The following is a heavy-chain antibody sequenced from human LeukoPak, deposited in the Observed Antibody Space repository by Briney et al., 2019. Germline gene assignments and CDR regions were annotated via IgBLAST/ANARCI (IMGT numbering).Heavy chain of an antibody. CDR2: ISAYNGYT. J-gene: IGHJ5*02. Sequence: ASVKVSCTASGYTFTSYAISWVRQAPGQGLEWMGWISAYNGYTNYAQNLQGRVTMTTDTSTSTAYMELTSLRPDDTAVYYCARALARDVYNINWFDPWGQGTLVTVSS. D-gene: IGHD5-24*01. CDR3: ARALARDVYNINWFDP. V-gene: IGHV1-18*01. CDR1: GYTFTSYA.